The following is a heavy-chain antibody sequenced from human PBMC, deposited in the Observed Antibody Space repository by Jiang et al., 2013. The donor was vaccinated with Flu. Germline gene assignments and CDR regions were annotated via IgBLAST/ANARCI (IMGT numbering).Heavy chain of an antibody. CDR2: INPSGDTT. J-gene: IGHJ4*02. D-gene: IGHD3-22*01. V-gene: IGHV1-46*01. Sequence: GAEVKKPGASVKVSCQASGFTFTAYYMHWVRQAPGQGPEWMAMINPSGDTTRYAQRFQGRLTVTRDTSTATVYMELSSLRSEDTAVYYCARDALYSDNSAYYYDFWGQGTLVTVSS. CDR1: GFTFTAYY. CDR3: ARDALYSDNSAYYYDF.